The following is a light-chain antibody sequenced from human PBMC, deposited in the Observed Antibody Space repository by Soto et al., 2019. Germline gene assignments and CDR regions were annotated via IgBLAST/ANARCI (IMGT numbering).Light chain of an antibody. CDR2: WAS. J-gene: IGKJ1*01. Sequence: DIVMTQSPDSLAVSLGERATIKCKTSQSVLYSSNNKNYLAWYQQKRGQPPNLLIYWASTRESGVPDRFSGSGSGTDFTLTISSLQAEDVAVYYCQQYYSIPWTFGQGTKVEIK. V-gene: IGKV4-1*01. CDR3: QQYYSIPWT. CDR1: QSVLYSSNNKNY.